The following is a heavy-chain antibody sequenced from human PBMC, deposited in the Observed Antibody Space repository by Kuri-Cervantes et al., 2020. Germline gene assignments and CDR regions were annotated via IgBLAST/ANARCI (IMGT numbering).Heavy chain of an antibody. D-gene: IGHD3-10*01. CDR3: ASNSDSHGSGSYYKDGFDM. Sequence: SVKVSCKASGGTLTTYVITWVRQAPGQGLEWMGGIIPIFGTTNYAQRFQGRVTITTDKSTSTAYMELSSLRSEDTAVYYCASNSDSHGSGSYYKDGFDMWGQGTMVTVSS. J-gene: IGHJ3*02. CDR1: GGTLTTYV. CDR2: IIPIFGTT. V-gene: IGHV1-69*05.